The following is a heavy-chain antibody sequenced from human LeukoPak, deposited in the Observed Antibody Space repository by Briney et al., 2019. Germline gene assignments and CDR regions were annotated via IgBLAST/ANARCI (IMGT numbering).Heavy chain of an antibody. D-gene: IGHD1-20*01. CDR3: ARDDRFTGDNWTPSWYFDL. CDR2: INHSGST. J-gene: IGHJ2*01. CDR1: GGSFSGYY. Sequence: PSETLSLTCAVYGGSFSGYYWSWIRQPPGKGLEWIGEINHSGSTNYNPSLKSRVTISVDTSKNQFSLKLSSVTAADTAIYYCARDDRFTGDNWTPSWYFDLWGRGTPVTVSS. V-gene: IGHV4-34*01.